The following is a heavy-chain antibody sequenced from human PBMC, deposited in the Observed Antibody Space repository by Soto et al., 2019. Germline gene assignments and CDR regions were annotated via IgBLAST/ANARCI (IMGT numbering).Heavy chain of an antibody. D-gene: IGHD1-26*01. CDR1: GFTFDDYT. CDR3: AKDGEWELLGGNYFDY. Sequence: GGSLRLSCAASGFTFDDYTMHWVRQAPGKGLEWVSLISWDGVSTYYADSVKGRFTISRDNSKNSLYLQMNSLRTEDTALYYCAKDGEWELLGGNYFDYWGQGTLVTVSS. CDR2: ISWDGVST. J-gene: IGHJ4*02. V-gene: IGHV3-43*01.